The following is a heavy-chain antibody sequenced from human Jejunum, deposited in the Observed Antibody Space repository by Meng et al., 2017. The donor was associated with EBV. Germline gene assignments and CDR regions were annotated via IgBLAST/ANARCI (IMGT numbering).Heavy chain of an antibody. J-gene: IGHJ4*02. V-gene: IGHV1-3*01. CDR2: IKADNGNT. Sequence: QVQLVQSGAEVKKPGASVKVSCKASGYTFTNYAMHWVRQAPGQRLEWMGWIKADNGNTMYSQKFQGRVSFTRDTSATTAYMEMSSLRFEDTAVYYCARGGYGGNPPCAFWGQGTLVTVSS. CDR1: GYTFTNYA. D-gene: IGHD4-23*01. CDR3: ARGGYGGNPPCAF.